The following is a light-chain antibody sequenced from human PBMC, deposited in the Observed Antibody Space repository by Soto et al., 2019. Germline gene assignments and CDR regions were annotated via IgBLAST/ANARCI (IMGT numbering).Light chain of an antibody. V-gene: IGLV2-11*01. CDR2: DVS. J-gene: IGLJ1*01. CDR3: CSTAGNLEV. CDR1: SSDVGDYNY. Sequence: QSVLTQPPSVSGSPGQSVTISCTGTSSDVGDYNYVAWYQQHPGKAPKVMIYDVSKRPSGVPDRFSGSKSGNTASLTISGLQAEDAADYYCCSTAGNLEVFGTGTKVTV.